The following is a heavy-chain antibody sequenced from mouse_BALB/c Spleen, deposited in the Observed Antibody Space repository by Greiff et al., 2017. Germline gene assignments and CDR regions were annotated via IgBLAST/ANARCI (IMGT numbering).Heavy chain of an antibody. D-gene: IGHD1-2*01. V-gene: IGHV2-6-7*01. Sequence: QVQLKESGPGLVAPSQSLSITCTVSGFSLTGYGVNWVRQPPGKGLEWLGMIWGDGSTDYNSALKSRLSISKDNSKSQVFLKMNSLQTDDTARYYCARDQNYYGYPLAYWGQGTLVTVSA. CDR1: GFSLTGYG. J-gene: IGHJ3*01. CDR2: IWGDGST. CDR3: ARDQNYYGYPLAY.